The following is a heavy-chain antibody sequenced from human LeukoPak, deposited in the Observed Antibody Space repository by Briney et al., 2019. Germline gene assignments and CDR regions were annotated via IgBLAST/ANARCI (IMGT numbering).Heavy chain of an antibody. Sequence: GSLRLSCAASGFTVSSNYMSWIRQPPGKGLEWIGSIYYSGSTYYNPSLKSRVTISVDTSKNQFSLKLSSVTAADTAVYYCARTRSSGYYYDWFDPWGQGTLVTVSS. CDR1: GFTVSSNY. CDR3: ARTRSSGYYYDWFDP. V-gene: IGHV4-39*07. D-gene: IGHD3-22*01. CDR2: IYYSGST. J-gene: IGHJ5*02.